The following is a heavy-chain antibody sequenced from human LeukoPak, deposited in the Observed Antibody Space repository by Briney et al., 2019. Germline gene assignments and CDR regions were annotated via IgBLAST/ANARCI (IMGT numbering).Heavy chain of an antibody. CDR3: ARGLTDLNSH. D-gene: IGHD2/OR15-2a*01. J-gene: IGHJ4*02. CDR1: GFTFSSYA. V-gene: IGHV3-30*04. CDR2: ISYDGSNK. Sequence: GGSLRPSCAASGFTFSSYAMHWVRQAPGKGLEWVAVISYDGSNKYYADSVEGRFTISRDNSKNTLYLQMNSLRAEDTAVYYCARGLTDLNSHWGQGTLVTVSS.